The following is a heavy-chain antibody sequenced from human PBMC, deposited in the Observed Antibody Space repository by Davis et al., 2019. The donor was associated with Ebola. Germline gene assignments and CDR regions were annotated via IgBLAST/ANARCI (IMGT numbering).Heavy chain of an antibody. CDR1: GCTFSSSA. V-gene: IGHV1-69*13. CDR2: IIPIFGTA. Sequence: SSVPVPCQPSGCTFSSSAISWLRQARGLWFMWMGGIIPIFGTANYAQKFQGRVKITADESTSTAYMELRSLRSDDTAVYYCARDLQRYRRDNDAFDIWGQGTMVTVSS. CDR3: ARDLQRYRRDNDAFDI. J-gene: IGHJ3*02. D-gene: IGHD1-1*01.